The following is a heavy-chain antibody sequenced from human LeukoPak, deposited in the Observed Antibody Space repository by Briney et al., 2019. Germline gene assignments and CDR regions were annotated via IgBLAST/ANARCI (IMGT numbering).Heavy chain of an antibody. CDR2: ISSSSSYI. CDR1: GFTFSSYS. D-gene: IGHD1-26*01. J-gene: IGHJ4*02. Sequence: GGSLRLSCAASGFTFSSYSMNWVRQAPGKGLEWVSSISSSSSYIYYADSVKGRFTISRDNAKNSLYLQMNSLRAEDTAVYYCARDLVVGATHLDYWGQGTLVTVSS. V-gene: IGHV3-21*01. CDR3: ARDLVVGATHLDY.